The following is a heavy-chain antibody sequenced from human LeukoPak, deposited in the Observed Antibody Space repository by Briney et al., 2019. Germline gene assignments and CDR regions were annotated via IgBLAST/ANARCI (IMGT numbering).Heavy chain of an antibody. D-gene: IGHD3-10*01. CDR3: AREPRITMVRGGWAFDI. CDR1: GYSISSGYY. J-gene: IGHJ3*02. Sequence: PSETLSLTCAVSGYSISSGYYWDWIRQPPGKGLEWIGSIYHSGSTYYNPSLKSRVTISVDTSKNQFSLKLSSVTAADTAVYYCAREPRITMVRGGWAFDIWGQGTMVTVSS. V-gene: IGHV4-38-2*02. CDR2: IYHSGST.